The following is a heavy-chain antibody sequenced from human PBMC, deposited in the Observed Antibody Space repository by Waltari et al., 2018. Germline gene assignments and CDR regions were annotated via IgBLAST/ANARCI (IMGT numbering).Heavy chain of an antibody. CDR2: IIPIFGTA. CDR3: ARVNSSSPRPPYYYYMDV. V-gene: IGHV1-69*12. CDR1: GGTFSSYA. Sequence: QVQLVQSGAEVKKPGSSVKVSCKASGGTFSSYAISWVRQAPGQGLEWMGGIIPIFGTANYAQKFQGRVTITADESTSTAYMELSSLRSEDTAVYYCARVNSSSPRPPYYYYMDVWGKGTTVTVSS. J-gene: IGHJ6*03. D-gene: IGHD6-6*01.